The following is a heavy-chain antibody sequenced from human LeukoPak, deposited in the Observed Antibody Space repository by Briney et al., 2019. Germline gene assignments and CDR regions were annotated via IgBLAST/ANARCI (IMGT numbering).Heavy chain of an antibody. CDR2: ISSSSSYI. Sequence: GGSLRLSCAASGFTFSSYSMNWVRQAPGKGLEWVSSISSSSSYIYYADSVKGRFTISRDNAKNSLYLQMNSLRAEDTAVYYCARGLTPTWSDERWFDPWGQGTLVTVSS. D-gene: IGHD3-3*01. V-gene: IGHV3-21*01. CDR3: ARGLTPTWSDERWFDP. CDR1: GFTFSSYS. J-gene: IGHJ5*02.